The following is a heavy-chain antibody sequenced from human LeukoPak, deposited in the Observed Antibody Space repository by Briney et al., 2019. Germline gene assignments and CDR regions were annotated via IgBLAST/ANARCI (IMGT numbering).Heavy chain of an antibody. D-gene: IGHD4-17*01. CDR2: ISAYNGST. V-gene: IGHV1-18*01. J-gene: IGHJ3*02. CDR1: GYTFTSYG. CDR3: ARFRPYGDYMRDAFDI. Sequence: ASVKVSCKASGYTFTSYGISWVRQAPGQGLEWMGWISAYNGSTNYAQNFQGRVTMTTDTSTSTAYMELTSLRSDDSAIYYCARFRPYGDYMRDAFDIWGQGTMVTVSS.